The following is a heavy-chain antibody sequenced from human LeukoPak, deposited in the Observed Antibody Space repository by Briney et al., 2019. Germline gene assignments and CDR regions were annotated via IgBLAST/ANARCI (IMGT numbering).Heavy chain of an antibody. Sequence: GSSVKVSCKASGGTFSSYTISWVRQAPGQGLEWMGRIIPILGIANYAQKFQGRVTITADKSTSTAYMELSSLRSEDTAVYYCEREFTIFGVVINIWEYGMDVWGQGTTVTVSS. CDR3: EREFTIFGVVINIWEYGMDV. J-gene: IGHJ6*02. D-gene: IGHD3-3*01. CDR2: IIPILGIA. V-gene: IGHV1-69*04. CDR1: GGTFSSYT.